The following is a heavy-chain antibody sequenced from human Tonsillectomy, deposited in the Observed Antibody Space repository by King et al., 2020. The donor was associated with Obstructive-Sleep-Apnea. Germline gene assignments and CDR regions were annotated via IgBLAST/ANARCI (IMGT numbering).Heavy chain of an antibody. CDR3: AKDGSGSSWDWYFDL. V-gene: IGHV3-23*04. J-gene: IGHJ2*01. CDR2: ISGSGGRT. D-gene: IGHD6-13*01. Sequence: VQLVESGGGLVQPGGSLRLSCAASGFTFSSYAMSWVRQAPGKGLEWVSGISGSGGRTYYADSVKGRFTISRDHSKNTLYLQMNSLRAEDTAVYYCAKDGSGSSWDWYFDLWGRGTLVTVSS. CDR1: GFTFSSYA.